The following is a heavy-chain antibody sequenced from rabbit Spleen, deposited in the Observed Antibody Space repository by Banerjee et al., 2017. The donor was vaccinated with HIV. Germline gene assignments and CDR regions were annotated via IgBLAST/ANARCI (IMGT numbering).Heavy chain of an antibody. J-gene: IGHJ4*01. CDR2: IDFGDSGST. CDR1: GFSFSSVYD. Sequence: QEQLEESGGGLVQPGASLTLTCKASGFSFSSVYDMCWVRQAPGKGLEWIGCIDFGDSGSTWYATWAKGRFTISRSTSLATVTLQVTSLTAVDTATYFCVIDRANIGGDYGPYYFDLWGPGTLVTVS. V-gene: IGHV1S43*01. CDR3: VIDRANIGGDYGPYYFDL. D-gene: IGHD2-1*01.